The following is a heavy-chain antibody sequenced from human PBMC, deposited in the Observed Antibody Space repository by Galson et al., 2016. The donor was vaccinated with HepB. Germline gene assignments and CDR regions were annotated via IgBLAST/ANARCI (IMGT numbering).Heavy chain of an antibody. V-gene: IGHV1-69*13. Sequence: SVKVSCKASGAMFRNYVIHWVRQAPGQGLEWMGGIIPIFASPHYAQTFQGRVTITADESTTTAYMELSSLTSADTAVYYCARPANPSGDDPYYFDYWGQGTLVTVSS. CDR3: ARPANPSGDDPYYFDY. D-gene: IGHD5-12*01. CDR1: GAMFRNYV. CDR2: IIPIFASP. J-gene: IGHJ4*02.